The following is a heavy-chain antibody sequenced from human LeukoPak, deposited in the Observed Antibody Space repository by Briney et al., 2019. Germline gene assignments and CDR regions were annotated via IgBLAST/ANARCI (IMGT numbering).Heavy chain of an antibody. Sequence: ASVKVSCKASGYTFTSYDINWVRQATGQWLEWMGWMNPNSGNTGYAQKFQGRVTMTRNTSISTAYMELSSLRSEDTAVYYCARGLQAKKYQLLLVYWGQGTLVTVSS. J-gene: IGHJ4*02. CDR3: ARGLQAKKYQLLLVY. D-gene: IGHD2-2*01. CDR2: MNPNSGNT. CDR1: GYTFTSYD. V-gene: IGHV1-8*01.